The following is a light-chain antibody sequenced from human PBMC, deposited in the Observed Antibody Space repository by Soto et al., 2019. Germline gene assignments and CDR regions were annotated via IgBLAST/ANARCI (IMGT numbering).Light chain of an antibody. J-gene: IGLJ2*01. CDR3: QTWGTGIQV. CDR1: SGHSSYA. CDR2: LNSDGSH. V-gene: IGLV4-69*01. Sequence: QPVLTQSPSASASLGASVKLTCTLSSGHSSYAIAWHQQQPEKGPRYLMKLNSDGSHSKGDGIPYRFSGSSSGAERYLTISSLQSEDEADYYCQTWGTGIQVFGGGTKVTVL.